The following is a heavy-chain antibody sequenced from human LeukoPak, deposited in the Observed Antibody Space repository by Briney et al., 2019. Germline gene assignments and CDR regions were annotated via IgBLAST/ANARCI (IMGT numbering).Heavy chain of an antibody. D-gene: IGHD5-12*01. Sequence: GRSLRLSCAASGFTFSSYWMSWVRQAPGKGQEWVANIKQDGSEKYYVDSVKGRFTISRDNAKNSLYLQMNSLRAEETAVYYCARSSYDPSYYYGMDVWGQGTTVTVSS. CDR2: IKQDGSEK. V-gene: IGHV3-7*01. J-gene: IGHJ6*02. CDR3: ARSSYDPSYYYGMDV. CDR1: GFTFSSYW.